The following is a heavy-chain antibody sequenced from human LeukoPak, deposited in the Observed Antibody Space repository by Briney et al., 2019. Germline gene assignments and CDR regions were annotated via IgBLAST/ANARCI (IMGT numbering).Heavy chain of an antibody. CDR1: GFTFSSYW. Sequence: GGSLRLSCAASGFTFSSYWMTWVRQAPGKGLEWVANIKQDGSEKYYVDSVKGRFTISRDDAKNSLYLQMNSLRAEDTAVYYCAELGITMIGGVWGKGTTVTISS. D-gene: IGHD3-10*02. J-gene: IGHJ6*04. CDR3: AELGITMIGGV. CDR2: IKQDGSEK. V-gene: IGHV3-7*01.